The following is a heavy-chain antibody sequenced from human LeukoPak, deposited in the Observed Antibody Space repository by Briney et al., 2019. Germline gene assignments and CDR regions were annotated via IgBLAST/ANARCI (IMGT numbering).Heavy chain of an antibody. CDR3: ARHPPVHKGEDWFDP. V-gene: IGHV4-39*01. J-gene: IGHJ5*02. CDR2: IYYSGST. Sequence: RSSETLSLTCTVSGGSISSSSYYWGWIRQPPGKGLGWIGSIYYSGSTYYNPSLKSRVTVSVDTSKNQFSLKLSSVTAADTAVYYCARHPPVHKGEDWFDPWGQGTLVTVSS. D-gene: IGHD3-16*01. CDR1: GGSISSSSYY.